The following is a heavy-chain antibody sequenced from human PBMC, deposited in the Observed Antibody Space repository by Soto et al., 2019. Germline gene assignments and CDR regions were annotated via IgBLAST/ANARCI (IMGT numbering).Heavy chain of an antibody. CDR2: IIPIFGTA. Sequence: QVQLLQSGAEVKKPGSSVKVSCKASGGTFSSYAISWVRQAPGQGLERMGGIIPIFGTANYAQKCQGRVTITADESTSTASMELSSLRAEDPAVYYCARVLSNGYSPSFAYWGQGTLVTDST. CDR1: GGTFSSYA. CDR3: ARVLSNGYSPSFAY. V-gene: IGHV1-69*01. J-gene: IGHJ4*02. D-gene: IGHD5-18*01.